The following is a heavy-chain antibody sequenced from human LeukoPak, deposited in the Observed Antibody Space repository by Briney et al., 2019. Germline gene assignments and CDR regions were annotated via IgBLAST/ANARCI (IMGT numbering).Heavy chain of an antibody. CDR2: IDARSGIT. V-gene: IGHV3-48*01. J-gene: IGHJ3*02. CDR3: ARTYDFGRGPPGDAFDN. Sequence: GGSLRLSCAASGFTFSSYSMNWVRQAPGKGLEWVSYIDARSGITYYADSVQGRFTISRDNAQESVFLQMNSLRADDTAVYYCARTYDFGRGPPGDAFDNWGPGTLVTVSS. CDR1: GFTFSSYS. D-gene: IGHD3-3*01.